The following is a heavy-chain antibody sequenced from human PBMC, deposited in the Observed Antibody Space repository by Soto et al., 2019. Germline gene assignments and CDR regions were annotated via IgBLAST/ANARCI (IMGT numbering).Heavy chain of an antibody. CDR1: GFTFSSYA. CDR3: AREYSSGWVIFDY. D-gene: IGHD6-19*01. CDR2: FSGSGGST. Sequence: EVQLLESGGGLVQPGGSLRLSCAASGFTFSSYAMSWVRQAPGKGLEWVSAFSGSGGSTYYADSVKGRFTISRDNSKNTLYLQMNSLRAEDTAVYYCAREYSSGWVIFDYWGPGTLVTVSS. V-gene: IGHV3-23*01. J-gene: IGHJ4*02.